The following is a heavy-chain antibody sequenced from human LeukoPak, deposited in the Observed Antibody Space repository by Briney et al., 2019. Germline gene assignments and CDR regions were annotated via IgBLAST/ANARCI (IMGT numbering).Heavy chain of an antibody. CDR2: IDPSGGST. Sequence: ASVKVSCKASGYTFTSYYMHWVRQAPGQGLEWMAIIDPSGGSTSYAQKFQGRVTMTRDTSTSTVYMELSSLRSEDTAVYYCARGSSGWLFDNWGQGTLVTVFS. CDR1: GYTFTSYY. V-gene: IGHV1-46*01. CDR3: ARGSSGWLFDN. D-gene: IGHD6-19*01. J-gene: IGHJ4*02.